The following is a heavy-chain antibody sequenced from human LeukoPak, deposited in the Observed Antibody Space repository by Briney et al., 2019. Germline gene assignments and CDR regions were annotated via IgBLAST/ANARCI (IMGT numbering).Heavy chain of an antibody. CDR2: IYTSGST. D-gene: IGHD6-19*01. Sequence: SETLSLTCTVSGGSISSYYWSWIRRPAGKGLEWIGRIYTSGSTNYNPSLKSRVTMSVDTSKNQFSLKLSSVTAADTAVYYCAREGEGGIAVAGTYFDYWGQGTLVTVSS. J-gene: IGHJ4*02. V-gene: IGHV4-4*07. CDR1: GGSISSYY. CDR3: AREGEGGIAVAGTYFDY.